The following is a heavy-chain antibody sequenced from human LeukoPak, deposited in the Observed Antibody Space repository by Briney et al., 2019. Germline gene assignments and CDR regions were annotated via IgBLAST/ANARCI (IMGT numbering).Heavy chain of an antibody. V-gene: IGHV4-39*01. Sequence: SETLSLTCTVSGGSTSTSLYYWGWIRQPPGKGLEWIGYIYYSGSAYYNPSLKSRVTVSVDTSKNQFSLKLSSVTAADTAVCYCARHEERDYYAMDVWGQGTTVTVSS. CDR2: IYYSGSA. CDR3: ARHEERDYYAMDV. D-gene: IGHD5-24*01. J-gene: IGHJ6*02. CDR1: GGSTSTSLYY.